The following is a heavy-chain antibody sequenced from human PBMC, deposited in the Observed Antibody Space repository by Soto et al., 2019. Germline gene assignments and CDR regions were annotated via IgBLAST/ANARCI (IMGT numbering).Heavy chain of an antibody. Sequence: GGSLRLSCAASAFSISNYAMHWVRQAPGKGLEWVAVISYDGSNKYYADSVMGRFTISRDNSKNTLYLQMNNLRTEDTAVYYCARRLYYDSSGFEGGGMEVWGQGTTVTVTS. D-gene: IGHD3-22*01. J-gene: IGHJ6*02. V-gene: IGHV3-30-3*01. CDR1: AFSISNYA. CDR3: ARRLYYDSSGFEGGGMEV. CDR2: ISYDGSNK.